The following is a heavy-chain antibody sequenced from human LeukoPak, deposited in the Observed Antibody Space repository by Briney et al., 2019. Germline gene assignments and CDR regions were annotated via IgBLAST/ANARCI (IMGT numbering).Heavy chain of an antibody. CDR3: ARPYHLSGVQQQSYFDP. Sequence: PSETLSLTCAVYGGSFSGYYWSWIRQPPGKGLEWIGEINHSGSTNYNPSLKSRVTISVDTSKNQFSLKLSSVTAADTAVYYYARPYHLSGVQQQSYFDPWGQGTLVTVSS. CDR1: GGSFSGYY. J-gene: IGHJ5*02. V-gene: IGHV4-34*01. CDR2: INHSGST. D-gene: IGHD6-13*01.